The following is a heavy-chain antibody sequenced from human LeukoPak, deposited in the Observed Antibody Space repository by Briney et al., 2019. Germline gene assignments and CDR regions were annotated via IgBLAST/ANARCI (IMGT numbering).Heavy chain of an antibody. Sequence: GGSLRLSCAASGFTFSNYAMSWVRQAPGRGLEWVSGISGSGASTYCADSVKGRFTISRDNSKNTVYLQMNSLRAEDTAVYYCAKIYGSGILVSDYWGQGTLVSVSS. CDR2: ISGSGAST. CDR1: GFTFSNYA. D-gene: IGHD3-10*01. V-gene: IGHV3-23*01. J-gene: IGHJ4*02. CDR3: AKIYGSGILVSDY.